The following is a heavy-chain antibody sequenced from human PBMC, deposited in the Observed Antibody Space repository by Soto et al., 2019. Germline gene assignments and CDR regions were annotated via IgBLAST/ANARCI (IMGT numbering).Heavy chain of an antibody. CDR2: IGGRGGNR. Sequence: EVQLLESGGGLVLPGGSLRLSCAASGFTFNAYAMTWVRQAPGKGLEWVSAIGGRGGNRYYAASVKARFTISRDNSKDALDLQMNSLRVEDTAVYYCARVASDYINSVDHWGQGILVTVSS. J-gene: IGHJ4*02. V-gene: IGHV3-23*01. D-gene: IGHD4-4*01. CDR3: ARVASDYINSVDH. CDR1: GFTFNAYA.